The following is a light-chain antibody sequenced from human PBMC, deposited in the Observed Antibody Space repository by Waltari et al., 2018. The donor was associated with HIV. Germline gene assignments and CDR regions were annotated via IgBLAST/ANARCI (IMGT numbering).Light chain of an antibody. CDR3: MQGTLWLT. CDR1: RTLVYSDGNTY. J-gene: IGKJ5*01. Sequence: VMTQSPLSLSVTLGQPASISCRSSRTLVYSDGNTYLTWFHQRPGQSPRRLIYKVSRRDSGVTDRFSGSGSDTEFALKISRVEAEDVGVYYCMQGTLWLTFGQGTRLEIK. V-gene: IGKV2-30*01. CDR2: KVS.